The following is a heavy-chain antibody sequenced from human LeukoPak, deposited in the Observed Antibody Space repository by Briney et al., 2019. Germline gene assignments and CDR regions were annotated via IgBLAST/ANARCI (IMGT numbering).Heavy chain of an antibody. CDR2: ISGSGGST. D-gene: IGHD2-2*01. J-gene: IGHJ4*02. Sequence: SGGSLRLSCAASGFTFSSYAMSWVRQAPGKGLEWVSAISGSGGSTYYADSVKGRFTISRDNSKNTLYLQMNSLRAEDTAVYYCAPSPAEYQLVDYWGQGTLVIVSS. CDR3: APSPAEYQLVDY. CDR1: GFTFSSYA. V-gene: IGHV3-23*01.